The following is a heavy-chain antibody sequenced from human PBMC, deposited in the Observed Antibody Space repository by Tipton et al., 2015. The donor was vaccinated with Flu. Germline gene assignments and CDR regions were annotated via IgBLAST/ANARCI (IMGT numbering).Heavy chain of an antibody. J-gene: IGHJ1*01. CDR3: AKSGSYLEYLQH. CDR1: GDSISTTIYY. CDR2: IYTSGST. D-gene: IGHD1-26*01. Sequence: TLSLTCTVSGDSISTTIYYWSWIRQPAGKGLEWIGRIYTSGSTNYNPSLKSRVTMSVDTSKNQFSLKLTSVSAADTAVYYCAKSGSYLEYLQHWGQGTLVTVSS. V-gene: IGHV4-61*02.